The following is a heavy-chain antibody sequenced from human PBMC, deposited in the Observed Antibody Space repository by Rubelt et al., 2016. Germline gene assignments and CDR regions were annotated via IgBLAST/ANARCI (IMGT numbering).Heavy chain of an antibody. V-gene: IGHV3-7*01. CDR3: AKDQGNHFDY. J-gene: IGHJ4*02. CDR2: IKQDGSEK. Sequence: EVQLLESGGGLVQPGGSLRLSCAASGFTFSSYAMSWVRQAPGKGLEWVANIKQDGSEKYYVDSVKGRFTVSRDLSKNTRYLQMNSLKPEDTAMYYCAKDQGNHFDYWAQGALVTVSS. CDR1: GFTFSSYA. D-gene: IGHD4-23*01.